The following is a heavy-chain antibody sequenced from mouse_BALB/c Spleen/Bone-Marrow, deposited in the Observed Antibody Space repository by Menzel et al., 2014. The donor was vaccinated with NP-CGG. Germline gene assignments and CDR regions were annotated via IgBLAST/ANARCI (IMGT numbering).Heavy chain of an antibody. J-gene: IGHJ3*01. D-gene: IGHD3-1*01. V-gene: IGHV5-9*03. Sequence: EVQLVESGGGLVKPGGSLKLSCAASGFTFSSYTMSWVRQTPEKRLEWVATISSGGGNTYYPDSVKGRVTISRDNAKNTLCLQMSSLMSEDTALSSCARYGTGSFAYWGQGTLVTVSA. CDR2: ISSGGGNT. CDR3: ARYGTGSFAY. CDR1: GFTFSSYT.